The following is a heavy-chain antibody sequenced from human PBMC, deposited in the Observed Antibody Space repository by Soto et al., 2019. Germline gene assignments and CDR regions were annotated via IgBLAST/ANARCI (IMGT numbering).Heavy chain of an antibody. Sequence: PGGSLRLSCAASGFTFSSYWMSWVRQAPGKGLEWVANIKQDGSEKYYVDSVKGRFTISRDNAKNSLYLQMNSLRAEDTAVYYCARVGPRYYYDSSGSQYYFDYWGQGTLVTVSS. V-gene: IGHV3-7*03. J-gene: IGHJ4*02. D-gene: IGHD3-22*01. CDR2: IKQDGSEK. CDR3: ARVGPRYYYDSSGSQYYFDY. CDR1: GFTFSSYW.